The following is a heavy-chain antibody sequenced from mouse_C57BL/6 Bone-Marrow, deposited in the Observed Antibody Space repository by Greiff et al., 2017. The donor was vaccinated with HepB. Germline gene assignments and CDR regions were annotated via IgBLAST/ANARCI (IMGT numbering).Heavy chain of an antibody. CDR1: GFTFSDYY. D-gene: IGHD1-1*01. CDR2: ISNGGGST. Sequence: EVMLVESGGGLVQPGASLKLSCAASGFTFSDYYMYWVRQTPEKRLEWVAYISNGGGSTYYPETVKGRSTISRDNAKNTLYLQMSRLKSEDTAMYYCARSGYSGYAMDYWGQGTSVTVSS. V-gene: IGHV5-12*01. J-gene: IGHJ4*01. CDR3: ARSGYSGYAMDY.